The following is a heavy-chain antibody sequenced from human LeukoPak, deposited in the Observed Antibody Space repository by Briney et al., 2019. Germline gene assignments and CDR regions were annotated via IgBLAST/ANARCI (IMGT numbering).Heavy chain of an antibody. CDR2: IIPIFGTA. CDR3: ARAPRSWGFDY. Sequence: SVKVSCKASGGTFSSYAISWVRQAPGQGLEWMGGIIPIFGTANYAQKFQGRVTMTRSTSINTAYMELSSLRSEDTAVYYCARAPRSWGFDYWGQGTLVTVSS. J-gene: IGHJ4*02. D-gene: IGHD7-27*01. V-gene: IGHV1-69*05. CDR1: GGTFSSYA.